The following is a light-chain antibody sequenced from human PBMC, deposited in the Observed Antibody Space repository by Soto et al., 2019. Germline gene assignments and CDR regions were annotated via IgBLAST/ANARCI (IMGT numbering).Light chain of an antibody. V-gene: IGKV3-20*01. CDR3: QQYGSSHT. J-gene: IGKJ5*01. Sequence: EIVLTQSPGTLSLSPGERATLSCRASRSIASGYLAWYQQKPGQAPRLLIYGISSRATGIPDRFSGSGSGTDFTLTISRLEPEDFAVYYCQQYGSSHTFGQGTRLEIK. CDR2: GIS. CDR1: RSIASGY.